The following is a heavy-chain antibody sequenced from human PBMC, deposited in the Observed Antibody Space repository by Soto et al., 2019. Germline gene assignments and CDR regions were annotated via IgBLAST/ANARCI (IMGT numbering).Heavy chain of an antibody. CDR3: ATGRGLYYYYGMDV. CDR2: ISGSGGST. V-gene: IGHV3-23*01. J-gene: IGHJ6*02. CDR1: GFTFSSYA. Sequence: GGSLRLSCAASGFTFSSYAMSWVRQAPGKGLEWVSAISGSGGSTYYADSVKGRFTISRDNSKNTLYLQMNSLRAEDTAVYYCATGRGLYYYYGMDVWGQGTTVTVSS. D-gene: IGHD3-10*01.